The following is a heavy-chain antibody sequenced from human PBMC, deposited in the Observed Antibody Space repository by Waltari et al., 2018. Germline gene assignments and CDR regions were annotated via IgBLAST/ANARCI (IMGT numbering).Heavy chain of an antibody. J-gene: IGHJ1*01. CDR3: ARGRIAAAEYFQH. Sequence: QVQLVQSGADVKTPGASVEVSCKASGYTFTSYDINWVRHATGQGLEWMGWMNPNSGNTGYAQKFQGRVTMTRNTSISTAYMELSSLRSEDTAVYYCARGRIAAAEYFQHWGQGTLVTVSS. D-gene: IGHD6-13*01. CDR1: GYTFTSYD. V-gene: IGHV1-8*01. CDR2: MNPNSGNT.